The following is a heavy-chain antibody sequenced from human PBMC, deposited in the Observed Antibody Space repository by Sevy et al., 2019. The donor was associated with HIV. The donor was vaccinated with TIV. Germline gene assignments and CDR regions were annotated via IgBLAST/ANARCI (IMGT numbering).Heavy chain of an antibody. CDR3: AKDYSTGWYGYYYGMDV. D-gene: IGHD6-19*01. J-gene: IGHJ6*02. CDR1: GFIFSSFG. CDR2: IHYKGSDK. V-gene: IGHV3-30*02. Sequence: GGSLRLSCAASGFIFSSFGMHWVHQTPGKGLEWVAFIHYKGSDKYYADAVKGRYTISRDNSKNTVYLQMSSLRAEDTAVYYCAKDYSTGWYGYYYGMDVRGQGTTVTVSS.